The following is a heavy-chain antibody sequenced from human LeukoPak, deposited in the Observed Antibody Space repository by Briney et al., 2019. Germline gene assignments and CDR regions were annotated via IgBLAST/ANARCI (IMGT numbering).Heavy chain of an antibody. V-gene: IGHV1-46*01. D-gene: IGHD1-26*01. J-gene: IGHJ4*02. Sequence: ASVKVSCKASGYIFTSYFMHWVRQAPGQGLEWMGLINPSGGSTRYAQKFQGRVTMTRDMSTSTVYMELSSLRSDDTAVYYCARDVGATYYFDYWGQGTLVTVSS. CDR2: INPSGGST. CDR1: GYIFTSYF. CDR3: ARDVGATYYFDY.